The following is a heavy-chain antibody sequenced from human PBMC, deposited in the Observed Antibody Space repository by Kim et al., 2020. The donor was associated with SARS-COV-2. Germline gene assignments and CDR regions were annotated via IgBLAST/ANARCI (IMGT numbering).Heavy chain of an antibody. V-gene: IGHV1-46*01. CDR1: GYTFTSYY. Sequence: ASVKVSCKASGYTFTSYYMHWVRQAPGQGLEWMGIINPSGGSTSYAQKFQGRVTMTRDTSTSTVYMELSSLRSEDTAVYYCARGGYRGTYYYDSSGYYSHFDYWGQGTLVTVSS. CDR2: INPSGGST. J-gene: IGHJ4*02. D-gene: IGHD3-22*01. CDR3: ARGGYRGTYYYDSSGYYSHFDY.